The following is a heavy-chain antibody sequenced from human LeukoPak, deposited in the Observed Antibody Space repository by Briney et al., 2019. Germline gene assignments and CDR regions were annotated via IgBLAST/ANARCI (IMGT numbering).Heavy chain of an antibody. CDR1: GGSISSGGYY. Sequence: ASETLSLTCTVPGGSISSGGYYWSWIRQPPGKGLEWIGKINHSGSTNYNPSLKSRVTISVDTSKNQFSLKLSSVTAADTAVYYCARGQLWTDYWGQGTLVTVSS. CDR3: ARGQLWTDY. D-gene: IGHD5-18*01. V-gene: IGHV4-39*07. J-gene: IGHJ4*02. CDR2: INHSGST.